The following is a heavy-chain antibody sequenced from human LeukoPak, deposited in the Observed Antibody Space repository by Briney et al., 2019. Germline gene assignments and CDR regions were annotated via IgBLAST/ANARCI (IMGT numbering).Heavy chain of an antibody. D-gene: IGHD7-27*01. Sequence: GGSLRLSCAASGFIFSTYWMTWVRQAPGKGLEWVATIKYDGNEKYYVDSVRGRFTISRDNAKNSLYLQMNSLTAEDTAVFYCVRESFSRGDFNWGQGTLVTVSS. J-gene: IGHJ4*02. CDR1: GFIFSTYW. CDR3: VRESFSRGDFN. V-gene: IGHV3-7*01. CDR2: IKYDGNEK.